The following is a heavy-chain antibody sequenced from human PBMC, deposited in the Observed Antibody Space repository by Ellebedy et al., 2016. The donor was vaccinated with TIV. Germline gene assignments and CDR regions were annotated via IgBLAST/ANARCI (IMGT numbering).Heavy chain of an antibody. CDR2: IIPIFGTA. CDR3: ARVPSGWELPDY. CDR1: GDTFSSYA. Sequence: SVKVSXKASGDTFSSYAISWVRQAPGQGLEWMGGIIPIFGTANYAQKFQGRVTITADKSTSTAYMELSSLRSEDTAVYYCARVPSGWELPDYWGQGTLVTVSS. D-gene: IGHD1-26*01. V-gene: IGHV1-69*06. J-gene: IGHJ4*02.